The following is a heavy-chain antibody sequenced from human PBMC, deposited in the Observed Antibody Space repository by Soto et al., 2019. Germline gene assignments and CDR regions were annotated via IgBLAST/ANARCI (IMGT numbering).Heavy chain of an antibody. D-gene: IGHD3-22*01. CDR3: ARDSHPPQYYYDSSGHTPAGFDY. CDR2: IYSGGST. Sequence: GGSLRLSCATSGFTVSSNYMSWVRQAPGKGLEWVSVIYSGGSTYYADSVKGRFTISRDNSKNTLYLQMNSLRAEDTAVYYCARDSHPPQYYYDSSGHTPAGFDYWGQGTLVTVSS. J-gene: IGHJ4*02. CDR1: GFTVSSNY. V-gene: IGHV3-53*01.